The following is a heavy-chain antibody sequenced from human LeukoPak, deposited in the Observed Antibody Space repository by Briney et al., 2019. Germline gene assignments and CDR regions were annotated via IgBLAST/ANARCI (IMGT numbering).Heavy chain of an antibody. CDR3: ARDIKYCDFWSGSSAANWFDP. D-gene: IGHD3-3*01. J-gene: IGHJ5*02. V-gene: IGHV3-30-3*01. Sequence: GGSLRLSCAASGFTFSSYAMHWVRQAPGKGLEWVAVISYDGSNKYYADSVKGRFTISRDNSKNTLYVQMNSLRAEDTAVYYCARDIKYCDFWSGSSAANWFDPWGQGTLVTVSS. CDR2: ISYDGSNK. CDR1: GFTFSSYA.